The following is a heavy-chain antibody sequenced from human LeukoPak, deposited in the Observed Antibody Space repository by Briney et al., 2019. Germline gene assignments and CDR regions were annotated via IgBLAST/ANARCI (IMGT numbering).Heavy chain of an antibody. D-gene: IGHD1-26*01. J-gene: IGHJ5*02. CDR1: GGTFTSYA. Sequence: SVKVSCKTSGGTFTSYAITWVRQAPGQGLEWMGKIIPISGTTNYAQKFQGRVTFTADESTSTAYMELSSLRSEDTALYYCTRKLRLGGNWFDPWGQGTLVTVSS. V-gene: IGHV1-69*13. CDR2: IIPISGTT. CDR3: TRKLRLGGNWFDP.